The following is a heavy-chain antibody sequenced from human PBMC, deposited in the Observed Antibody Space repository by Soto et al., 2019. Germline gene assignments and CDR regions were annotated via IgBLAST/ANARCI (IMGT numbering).Heavy chain of an antibody. CDR1: GYTFTSYA. CDR2: INAGNGNT. J-gene: IGHJ4*02. Sequence: ASVKVSCKASGYTFTSYAMHWVRQAPGQRLEWMGWINAGNGNTKYSQKFQGRVTITRDTSASTAYMELSSLRSEDTAVYYCAREYYDFWSGYHPLDYWGQGTLVTVSS. CDR3: AREYYDFWSGYHPLDY. V-gene: IGHV1-3*01. D-gene: IGHD3-3*01.